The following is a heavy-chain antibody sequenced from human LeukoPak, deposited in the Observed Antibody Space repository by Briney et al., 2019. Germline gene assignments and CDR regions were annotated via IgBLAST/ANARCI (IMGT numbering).Heavy chain of an antibody. V-gene: IGHV4-34*01. CDR2: INHSGST. Sequence: KPSETLSLTCAVYGGSFSGYYWSWIRQPPGKGLEWIGEINHSGSTNYNPSLKSRVTISVDTSKNQFSLKLSSVTAADTAVYYCARHISYGDYYFWFDPWGQGTLVTVSS. D-gene: IGHD4-17*01. J-gene: IGHJ5*02. CDR1: GGSFSGYY. CDR3: ARHISYGDYYFWFDP.